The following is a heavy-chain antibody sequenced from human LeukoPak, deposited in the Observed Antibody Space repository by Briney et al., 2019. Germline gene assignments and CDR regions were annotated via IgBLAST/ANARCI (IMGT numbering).Heavy chain of an antibody. V-gene: IGHV1-18*01. D-gene: IGHD3-22*01. CDR2: ISAYNGNT. J-gene: IGHJ4*02. Sequence: ASVKVSCKASGYILTNYGISWVRQAPGQGLEWMGWISAYNGNTNYAQKLQGRVTMTTDTSTSTAYMELRSLRSDDTAVYYCARVTADYDSSGYYYANFDYWGQGTLVTVSS. CDR3: ARVTADYDSSGYYYANFDY. CDR1: GYILTNYG.